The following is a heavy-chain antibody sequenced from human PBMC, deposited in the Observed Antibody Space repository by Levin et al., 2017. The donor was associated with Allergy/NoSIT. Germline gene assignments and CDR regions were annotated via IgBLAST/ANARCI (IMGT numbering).Heavy chain of an antibody. J-gene: IGHJ4*02. CDR3: AKDYARLAVADDLFDY. Sequence: PGGSLRLSCAASGFTFSSYGMHWVRQAPGKGLEWVAVISYDGSNKYYADSVKGRFTISRDNSKNTLYLQMNSLRAEDTAVYYCAKDYARLAVADDLFDYWGQGTLVTVSS. V-gene: IGHV3-30*18. CDR2: ISYDGSNK. CDR1: GFTFSSYG. D-gene: IGHD6-19*01.